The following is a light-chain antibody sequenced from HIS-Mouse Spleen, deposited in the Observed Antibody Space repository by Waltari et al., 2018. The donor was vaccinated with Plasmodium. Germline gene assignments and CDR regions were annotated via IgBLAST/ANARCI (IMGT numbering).Light chain of an antibody. CDR3: QQYDNLPPLFT. J-gene: IGKJ3*01. Sequence: DIQMTQSPSSLSASVGDRVTITCQASQDISNYFNWYQQKPGKAPKLLIYDASNLETGVPSRFSGSGSRTDFTFTISSLQPEDIATYYCQQYDNLPPLFTFGPGTKVDIK. CDR1: QDISNY. CDR2: DAS. V-gene: IGKV1-33*01.